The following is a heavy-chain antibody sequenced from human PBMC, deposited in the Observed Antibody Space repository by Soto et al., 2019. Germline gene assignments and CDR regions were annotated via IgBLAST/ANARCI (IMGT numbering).Heavy chain of an antibody. CDR3: ARARMQLWPNYYDDGLDV. V-gene: IGHV3-66*01. CDR2: IYSAGST. Sequence: EVQLVESGGGLVQPGGSLRLSCAASGFTVSTNFMTWVRQAPGNGLEWVSVIYSAGSTFYADSVKGRFTITRDNSKNTLYFQLNSLKAEDTAVYYCARARMQLWPNYYDDGLDVWGQGTTVIVSS. J-gene: IGHJ6*02. CDR1: GFTVSTNF. D-gene: IGHD5-18*01.